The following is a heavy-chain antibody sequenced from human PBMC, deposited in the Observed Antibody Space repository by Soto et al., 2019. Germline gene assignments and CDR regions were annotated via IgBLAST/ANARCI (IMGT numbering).Heavy chain of an antibody. J-gene: IGHJ4*02. CDR3: AKGGEYSSGWYGNFDY. CDR2: ISSSSSYI. D-gene: IGHD6-19*01. Sequence: GGSLRLSCAASEFTFSNYAMSWVRQAPGKGLEWVSSISSSSSYIYYADSVKGRFTISRDNAKNSLYLQMNSLRAEDTAVYYCAKGGEYSSGWYGNFDYWGQGTLVTVSS. V-gene: IGHV3-21*04. CDR1: EFTFSNYA.